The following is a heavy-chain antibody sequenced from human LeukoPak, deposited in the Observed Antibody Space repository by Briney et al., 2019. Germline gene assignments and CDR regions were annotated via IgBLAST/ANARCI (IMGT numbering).Heavy chain of an antibody. J-gene: IGHJ4*02. CDR1: GFTFSSYS. CDR2: ISRSGSTI. V-gene: IGHV3-48*04. CDR3: ARVILVIARFFDY. Sequence: GGSLRLSCAASGFTFSSYSMNWVRQAPGKGLEWVSYISRSGSTIYYADSVKGGLTIFRDNGKDSMYVKMNRLRGGEAGDYYCARVILVIARFFDYWGQGTLVTVSS. D-gene: IGHD2-15*01.